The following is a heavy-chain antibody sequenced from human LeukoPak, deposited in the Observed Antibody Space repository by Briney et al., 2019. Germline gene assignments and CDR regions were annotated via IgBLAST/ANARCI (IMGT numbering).Heavy chain of an antibody. CDR2: IYPGDSDT. D-gene: IGHD3-9*01. CDR3: ARQYYDILTGYYGFDY. Sequence: GESLKISCKGSGYSFTSYWIGWVRQMPGRGLEWMGIIYPGDSDTRYSPSFQGQVTISADKSISTAYLQWSSLKASDTAMYYRARQYYDILTGYYGFDYWGQGTLVTVSS. V-gene: IGHV5-51*01. J-gene: IGHJ4*02. CDR1: GYSFTSYW.